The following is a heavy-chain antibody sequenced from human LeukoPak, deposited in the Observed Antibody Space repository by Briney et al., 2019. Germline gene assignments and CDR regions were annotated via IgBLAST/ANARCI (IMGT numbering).Heavy chain of an antibody. CDR2: ISYDGSNK. CDR1: GFTFSNYG. D-gene: IGHD1-26*01. V-gene: IGHV3-30*18. J-gene: IGHJ4*02. CDR3: AKEALYSGSYSTTRTRLDS. Sequence: PGGSLRLSCAASGFTFSNYGIHWVRQAPGEGLQWVAVISYDGSNKYYADSVRGRFTISRDNSNNTLYLQMDSLRAEDTAVYYCAKEALYSGSYSTTRTRLDSWGQGTLVTVSS.